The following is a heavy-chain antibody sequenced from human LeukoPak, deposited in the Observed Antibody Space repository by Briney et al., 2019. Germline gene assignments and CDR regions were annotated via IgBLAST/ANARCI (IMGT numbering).Heavy chain of an antibody. V-gene: IGHV3-21*01. J-gene: IGHJ4*02. CDR2: ISSSSTYI. CDR1: GFTFSSYN. D-gene: IGHD7-27*01. CDR3: ARGHNWGTACYFDF. Sequence: GGSLRLSCAASGFTFSSYNMNWVRQAPGRGLEWVSSISSSSTYIYYTDSMRGRFTISRDNAKNSLYLQMNSLRAEDTALYYCARGHNWGTACYFDFWGQGSLVTVFS.